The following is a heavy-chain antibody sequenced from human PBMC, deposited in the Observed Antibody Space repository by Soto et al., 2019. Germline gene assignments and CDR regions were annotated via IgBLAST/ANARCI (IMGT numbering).Heavy chain of an antibody. CDR1: GFTFRSYG. D-gene: IGHD4-17*01. Sequence: QVQLVESGGGVVQPGRSLRLSCAASGFTFRSYGMHWVRQAPGKGLEWVAVIWYDGSNKYYADSVKGRFTISRYNSKNTLYLQMNSLRAEDTAVYYCARDQCHYDDYGCDWFDPWGQGTLVTVSS. J-gene: IGHJ5*02. CDR3: ARDQCHYDDYGCDWFDP. CDR2: IWYDGSNK. V-gene: IGHV3-33*01.